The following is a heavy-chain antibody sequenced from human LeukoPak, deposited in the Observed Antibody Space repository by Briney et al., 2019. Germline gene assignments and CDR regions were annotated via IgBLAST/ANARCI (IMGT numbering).Heavy chain of an antibody. Sequence: PSEPLSLTCSVSGDSISTYHWNWLRKPPGKGLEWLGYMQSTGNSNYNPSLKNRVNIFVDMSKNQFVLNLRSVTAADTAVYYCARDKRHSYGRYFDPWGQGMLVTVSA. CDR2: MQSTGNS. CDR3: ARDKRHSYGRYFDP. D-gene: IGHD5-18*01. J-gene: IGHJ4*02. V-gene: IGHV4-59*01. CDR1: GDSISTYH.